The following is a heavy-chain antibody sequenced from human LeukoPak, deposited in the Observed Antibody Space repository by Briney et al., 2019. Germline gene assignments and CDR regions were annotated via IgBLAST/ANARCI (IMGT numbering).Heavy chain of an antibody. CDR2: IGWNSGSL. D-gene: IGHD2-15*01. CDR1: GFTFDDYA. V-gene: IGHV3-9*01. J-gene: IGHJ3*02. CDR3: ARDKGEVVAGNAFDI. Sequence: SGGSLRLSCAASGFTFDDYAMHWVRQAPEKGLEWVSSIGWNSGSLDYAASVKGRFIISRDNARNSLYLQMNSLRAEDTALYYCARDKGEVVAGNAFDIWGQGTLVTVSS.